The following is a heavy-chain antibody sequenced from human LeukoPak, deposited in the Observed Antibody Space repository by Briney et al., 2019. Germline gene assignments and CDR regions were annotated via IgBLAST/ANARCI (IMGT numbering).Heavy chain of an antibody. Sequence: SETLSLTCAVYGGSFSGYYWSWIRQPPVKGLEWIGEINHSGSTNYNPSLKSRVTISVDTSKNQFSLKLSSVTAADTAVYYCARRGYSYGRFDYWGQGTLVTVSS. D-gene: IGHD5-18*01. J-gene: IGHJ4*02. CDR1: GGSFSGYY. V-gene: IGHV4-34*01. CDR3: ARRGYSYGRFDY. CDR2: INHSGST.